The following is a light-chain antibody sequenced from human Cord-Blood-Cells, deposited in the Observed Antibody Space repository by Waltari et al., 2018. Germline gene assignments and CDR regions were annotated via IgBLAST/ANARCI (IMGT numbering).Light chain of an antibody. J-gene: IGLJ1*01. Sequence: SYELNQPLSASVARGQADRTTCGGNTIGSKNQHWYQQKPGQAPVLVIYRDSNRPSGIPERFSGSNSGNTATLTISRAQAGDEADYYCQVWDSSTGVFGTGTKVTVL. CDR1: TIGSKN. CDR3: QVWDSSTGV. V-gene: IGLV3-9*01. CDR2: RDS.